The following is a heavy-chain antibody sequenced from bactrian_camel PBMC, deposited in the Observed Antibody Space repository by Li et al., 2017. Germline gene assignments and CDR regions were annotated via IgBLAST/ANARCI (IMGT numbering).Heavy chain of an antibody. CDR3: ATDQYGGGWYSGMLY. CDR1: GVTPRSSYC. D-gene: IGHD6*01. J-gene: IGHJ4*01. CDR2: IATDSTST. Sequence: VQLVESGGGSVQAGGSLRLSCAYSGVTPRSSYCMGWFRQAPGQEREGVATIATDSTSTFADSVKGRFTISRDNAKNTVYLEMISLKSEDTALYYCATDQYGGGWYSGMLYWGQGTQVTVSS. V-gene: IGHV3-2*01.